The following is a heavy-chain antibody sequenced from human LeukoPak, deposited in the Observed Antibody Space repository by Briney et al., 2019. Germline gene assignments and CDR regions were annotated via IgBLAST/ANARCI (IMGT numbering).Heavy chain of an antibody. J-gene: IGHJ5*02. D-gene: IGHD6-13*01. Sequence: GGSLRLSCAASGFTFDSYAMSWVRQAPGKGLEWVSAVSRFGGTTYYADSAKGRFTISRDNSNNTVYLQINSLRVGDTALYYCVKHVGSRWSNNRFDPWGQGTLVTVS. CDR3: VKHVGSRWSNNRFDP. CDR1: GFTFDSYA. V-gene: IGHV3-23*01. CDR2: VSRFGGTT.